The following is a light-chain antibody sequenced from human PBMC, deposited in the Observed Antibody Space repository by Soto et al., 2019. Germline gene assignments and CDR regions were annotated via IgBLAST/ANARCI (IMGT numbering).Light chain of an antibody. CDR3: QQYGGSPPT. V-gene: IGKV3-20*01. Sequence: EIVLTQSPGTLSLSPGESAALSCRASQSISNNFLAWYQRKPGQAPRLLIYGASYRATDIPYRFSGSGSGTDFTLTITRLEPDAFAVYYCQQYGGSPPTFGQGTTVEVK. J-gene: IGKJ1*01. CDR1: QSISNNF. CDR2: GAS.